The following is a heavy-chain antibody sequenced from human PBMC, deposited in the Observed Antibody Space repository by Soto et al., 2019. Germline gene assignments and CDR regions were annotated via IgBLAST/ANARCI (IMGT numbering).Heavy chain of an antibody. V-gene: IGHV3-48*03. J-gene: IGHJ4*02. Sequence: EVQLVESGGGLVQPGGSLRLSCAASGFTFSSYEMNWVRQAPGKGLEWVSYISSSGSTIYYADSVKGRFTISRDNAKNSLYLQMNSLGAEDTAVYYWARSEQWLVRGGGYYFDYWGQGTLVTVSS. CDR3: ARSEQWLVRGGGYYFDY. CDR2: ISSSGSTI. D-gene: IGHD6-19*01. CDR1: GFTFSSYE.